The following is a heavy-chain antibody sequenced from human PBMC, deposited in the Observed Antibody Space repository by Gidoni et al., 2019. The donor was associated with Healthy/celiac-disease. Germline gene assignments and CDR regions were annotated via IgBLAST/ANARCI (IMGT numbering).Heavy chain of an antibody. CDR1: GFTFDDYA. V-gene: IGHV3-9*01. CDR2: ISWNSGSI. Sequence: EVQLVESGGGLVQPGRSLSLSCAASGFTFDDYAMHWVRQAPGKGLEWVSGISWNSGSIGYADSVKGRFTISRDNAKNSLYLQMNSLRAEDTALYYCAKDSYCSSTSCYTSFDYWGQGTLVTVSS. D-gene: IGHD2-2*02. J-gene: IGHJ4*02. CDR3: AKDSYCSSTSCYTSFDY.